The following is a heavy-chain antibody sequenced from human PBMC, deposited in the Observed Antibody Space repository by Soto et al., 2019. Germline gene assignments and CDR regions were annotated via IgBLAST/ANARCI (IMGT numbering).Heavy chain of an antibody. Sequence: GASVKVSCKASGYTFSHYGFSWVRQAPGHGLEWMGWINAYNGNTKYAQKLQGRVTMTTDTSTSTAYMELRNLRSDDTAVYYCARGVGSGSYYNQYNWFDPWGQGTLVTVSS. V-gene: IGHV1-18*01. CDR1: GYTFSHYG. CDR3: ARGVGSGSYYNQYNWFDP. D-gene: IGHD3-10*01. J-gene: IGHJ5*02. CDR2: INAYNGNT.